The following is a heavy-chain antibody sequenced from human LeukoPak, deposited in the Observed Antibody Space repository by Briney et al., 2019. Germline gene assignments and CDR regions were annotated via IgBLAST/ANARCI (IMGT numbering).Heavy chain of an antibody. CDR3: ARDRRYDFWSGYPTGRSGMDV. CDR2: INHSGGT. D-gene: IGHD3-3*01. V-gene: IGHV4-34*01. CDR1: GGSFSGYY. J-gene: IGHJ6*02. Sequence: SETLSLTCAVYGGSFSGYYWSWIRQPPGKGLEWIGEINHSGGTNYNPSLKSRVTISVDTSKNQFSLKLSSVTAADTAVYYCARDRRYDFWSGYPTGRSGMDVWGQGTTVTVSS.